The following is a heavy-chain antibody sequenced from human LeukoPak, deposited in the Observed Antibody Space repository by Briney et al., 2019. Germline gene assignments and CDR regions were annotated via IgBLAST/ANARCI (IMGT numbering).Heavy chain of an antibody. CDR1: GGSISSYY. J-gene: IGHJ4*02. CDR2: IYYSGSS. D-gene: IGHD6-13*01. CDR3: ARGSSSWYEGYYFDS. Sequence: SETLSLTCTVSGGSISSYYRSWIRQPPGKGLEWIGYIYYSGSSNYNPSLKSRVTISVDTSKNQFSLKLSSVTAADTAVYYCARGSSSWYEGYYFDSWGQGTLVTVSS. V-gene: IGHV4-59*01.